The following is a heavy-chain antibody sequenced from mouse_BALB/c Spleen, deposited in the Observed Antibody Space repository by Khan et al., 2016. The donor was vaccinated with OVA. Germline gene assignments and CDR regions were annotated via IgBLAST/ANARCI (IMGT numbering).Heavy chain of an antibody. V-gene: IGHV1S53*02. CDR3: KRDDYYGSSYGY. CDR2: IYPGNGDI. D-gene: IGHD1-1*01. J-gene: IGHJ2*01. Sequence: QVQLKESDAELVKPGDSVKISCKASGYTFTDHAIHWVKQKPEQGIEWIGYIYPGNGDIKYNDKFKGKVTLTADKSSSTAYMQLNSLTSEDSAVYFCKRDDYYGSSYGYWGQGTTLTVSS. CDR1: GYTFTDHA.